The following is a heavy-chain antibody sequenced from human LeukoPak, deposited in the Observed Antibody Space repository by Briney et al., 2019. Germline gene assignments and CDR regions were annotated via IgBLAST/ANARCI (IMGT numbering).Heavy chain of an antibody. CDR3: ASPGDYYDSSGYSSFDY. J-gene: IGHJ4*02. Sequence: GASVKDSCKASGGTFSSYAISWVRQAPGQGLEWMGGIIPIFGTANYAQKFQGRVTITADESTSTAYMELSSLRSEDTAVYYCASPGDYYDSSGYSSFDYWGQGTLVTVSS. CDR1: GGTFSSYA. CDR2: IIPIFGTA. V-gene: IGHV1-69*13. D-gene: IGHD3-22*01.